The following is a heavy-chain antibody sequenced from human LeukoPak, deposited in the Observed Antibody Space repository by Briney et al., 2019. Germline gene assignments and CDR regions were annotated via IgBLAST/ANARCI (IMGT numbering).Heavy chain of an antibody. CDR3: AKTTYHCGGDCYSFDY. J-gene: IGHJ4*02. D-gene: IGHD2-21*02. CDR2: ISGSGSRT. Sequence: GGSLRLSCAASGFTFSSYAMTWVGQAPGKGLEWVSSISGSGSRTYYADSVKGRFTISRDNSKDTLYLQMNSLRAEDTAVYYCAKTTYHCGGDCYSFDYWGQGTLVTVSS. CDR1: GFTFSSYA. V-gene: IGHV3-23*01.